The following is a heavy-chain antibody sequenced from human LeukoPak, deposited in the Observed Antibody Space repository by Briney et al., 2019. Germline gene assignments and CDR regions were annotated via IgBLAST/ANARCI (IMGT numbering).Heavy chain of an antibody. D-gene: IGHD3-22*01. CDR1: GGSISSYY. Sequence: ASETLSLTCTVSGGSISSYYWSWIRQPPGKGLEWIGYIYYSGSTNYNPSLKSRVTISVDTSKNQFSLKLSSVTATDTAVYYCARHDSSGPYNAFDIWGQGTMVTVSS. CDR2: IYYSGST. J-gene: IGHJ3*02. V-gene: IGHV4-59*08. CDR3: ARHDSSGPYNAFDI.